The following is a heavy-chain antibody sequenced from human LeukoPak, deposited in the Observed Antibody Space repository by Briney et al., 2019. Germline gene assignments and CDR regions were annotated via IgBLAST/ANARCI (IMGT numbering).Heavy chain of an antibody. CDR2: IYTSGST. V-gene: IGHV4-61*02. D-gene: IGHD3-3*01. J-gene: IGHJ4*02. CDR3: ARSTIFGVPDY. Sequence: KTSQTLSLTCTVSGGSISSGSYYWSWIRQPAGKGLEWIGRIYTSGSTNYNPSLKSRVTISVDTSKNQFSLKLSSVTAADTAVYYCARSTIFGVPDYWGQGTLVTVSS. CDR1: GGSISSGSYY.